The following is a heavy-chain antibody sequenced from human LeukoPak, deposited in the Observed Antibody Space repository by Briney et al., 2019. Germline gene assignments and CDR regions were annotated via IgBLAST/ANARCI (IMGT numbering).Heavy chain of an antibody. D-gene: IGHD4-17*01. CDR1: GFISSSYW. CDR3: ARSRTYGDYGRGLDY. Sequence: GGSLRLPCAASGFISSSYWVHWVRQPPGKGLVYIACINTDGFSTSYADSVKGRFTISRDNAKNTLYLQMNSLRAEDTAVYYCARSRTYGDYGRGLDYWGQGTLVTVSS. J-gene: IGHJ4*02. CDR2: INTDGFST. V-gene: IGHV3-74*01.